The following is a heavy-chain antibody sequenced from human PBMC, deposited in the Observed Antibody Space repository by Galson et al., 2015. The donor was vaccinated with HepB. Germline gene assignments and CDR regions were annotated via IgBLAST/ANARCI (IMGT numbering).Heavy chain of an antibody. CDR3: AKDGLRWDYYYYMDV. D-gene: IGHD4-23*01. J-gene: IGHJ6*03. V-gene: IGHV3-30*18. CDR2: ISYDGSNK. Sequence: SLRLSCAASGFTFSSYGMHWVRQAPGKGLEWVAVISYDGSNKYYADSVKGRFTISRDNSKNTLYLQMNSLRAEDTAVYYCAKDGLRWDYYYYMDVWGKGTMVTVSS. CDR1: GFTFSSYG.